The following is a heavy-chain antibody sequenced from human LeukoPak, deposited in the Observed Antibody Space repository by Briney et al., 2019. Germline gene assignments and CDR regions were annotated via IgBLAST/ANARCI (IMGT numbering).Heavy chain of an antibody. CDR1: GGTFSSYA. Sequence: SVKVSCKASGGTFSSYAISWVRQAPGQGLEWMGRIIPILGIANYAQKFQGRVTITADKSTSTAYMELSSLRSEDTAVYYCARGGDEVMVLGPAAHGMDVWGQGTTVTVSS. CDR3: ARGGDEVMVLGPAAHGMDV. D-gene: IGHD3-10*01. J-gene: IGHJ6*02. CDR2: IIPILGIA. V-gene: IGHV1-69*04.